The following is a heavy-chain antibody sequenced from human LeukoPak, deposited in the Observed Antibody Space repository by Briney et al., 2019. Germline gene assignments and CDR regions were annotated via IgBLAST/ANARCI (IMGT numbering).Heavy chain of an antibody. CDR3: ARETLFGVVIPLDT. Sequence: ASMKVSCKVSGYTLTELSMHWVRQAPGKGLEWMGGFDPEDGETIYAQKFQGRVRITADESTSTIYMEMSSLRYEDTAVYYCARETLFGVVIPLDTWGQGTLVTVSS. V-gene: IGHV1-24*01. CDR2: FDPEDGET. CDR1: GYTLTELS. D-gene: IGHD3-3*01. J-gene: IGHJ5*02.